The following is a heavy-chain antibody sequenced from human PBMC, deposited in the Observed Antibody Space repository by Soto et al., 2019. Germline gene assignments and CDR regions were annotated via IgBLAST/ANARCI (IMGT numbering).Heavy chain of an antibody. J-gene: IGHJ4*02. CDR1: GYTFTGHY. Sequence: ALVKVSCKASGYTFTGHYMYWVRQAPGQGLEWMGWINPDNGGTSYAQKFQGRVTMTTDTSINTVYMELSRLRSDDTAVYYCAREVGKVGYSSSSCDYWGQGSLVTVSS. V-gene: IGHV1-2*02. CDR2: INPDNGGT. CDR3: AREVGKVGYSSSSCDY. D-gene: IGHD6-6*01.